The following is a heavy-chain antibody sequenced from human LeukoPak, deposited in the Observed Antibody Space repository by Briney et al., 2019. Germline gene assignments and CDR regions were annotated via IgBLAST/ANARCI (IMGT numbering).Heavy chain of an antibody. Sequence: PGGSLRLSCAASGFTFSSYAMHWVRQAPGKGLEWVAVISYDGSNKYYADSVKGRFTISRDNSKNTLYLQMNSLRAEDTAVYYCARGATNCSSTSCYPYYFDYWGQGTLVTVSS. CDR1: GFTFSSYA. CDR3: ARGATNCSSTSCYPYYFDY. D-gene: IGHD2-2*01. J-gene: IGHJ4*02. CDR2: ISYDGSNK. V-gene: IGHV3-30-3*01.